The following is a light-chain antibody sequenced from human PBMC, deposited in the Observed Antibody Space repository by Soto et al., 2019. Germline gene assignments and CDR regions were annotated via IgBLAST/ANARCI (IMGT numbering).Light chain of an antibody. Sequence: ENVLTQSPGILSLSPGERATLSCRASQSVTNSFFAWYQQKPGQAPRLLIYSISSRATGIPDRFSGSGSGTDFTLSISRLEPEDFVVYYCQQYSTLPHTFGQGTKLEVK. CDR3: QQYSTLPHT. CDR2: SIS. CDR1: QSVTNSF. J-gene: IGKJ2*01. V-gene: IGKV3-20*01.